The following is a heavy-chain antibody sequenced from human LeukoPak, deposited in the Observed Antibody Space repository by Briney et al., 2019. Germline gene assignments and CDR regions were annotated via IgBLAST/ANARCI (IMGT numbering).Heavy chain of an antibody. D-gene: IGHD5-18*01. V-gene: IGHV4-39*07. CDR3: ARDAAMVRFVDY. CDR1: GVSISSSSYY. Sequence: PSETLSLTCNVSGVSISSSSYYWGWIRQPPGKGLEWIGSIYYSGSTYYNPSLKSRVTISVDTSKNQFSLKLSSVTAADTAVYYCARDAAMVRFVDYWGQGTLVTVSS. CDR2: IYYSGST. J-gene: IGHJ4*02.